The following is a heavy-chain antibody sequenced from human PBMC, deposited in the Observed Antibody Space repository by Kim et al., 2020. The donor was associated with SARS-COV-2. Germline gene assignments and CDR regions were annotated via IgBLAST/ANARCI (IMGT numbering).Heavy chain of an antibody. D-gene: IGHD3-16*02. CDR1: GFTFSNAW. CDR3: TTEYVWVSYRELYYFDY. Sequence: GGSLRLSCAASGFTFSNAWMSWVRQAPGKGLEWVGRIKSKTDGGTTDYAAPVKGRFTITRDDSKNTLYLQVNSLKTEDAAVDYCTTEYVWVSYRELYYFDYCGQGTLVTVSS. CDR2: IKSKTDGGTT. V-gene: IGHV3-15*01. J-gene: IGHJ4*02.